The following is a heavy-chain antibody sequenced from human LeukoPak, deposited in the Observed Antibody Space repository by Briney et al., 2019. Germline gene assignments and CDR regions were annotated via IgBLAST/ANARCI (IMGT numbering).Heavy chain of an antibody. CDR3: ARQGSYYYDSSGLYPYYYYYMDV. Sequence: SETLSLTCAVYGGSFSGYYWSWIRQPPGKGLEWIGEINHSGSTNYNPSLKSRVTISVDTSKNQSSLKLSSVTAADTAVYYCARQGSYYYDSSGLYPYYYYYMDVWGKGTTVTISS. D-gene: IGHD3-22*01. J-gene: IGHJ6*03. V-gene: IGHV4-34*01. CDR2: INHSGST. CDR1: GGSFSGYY.